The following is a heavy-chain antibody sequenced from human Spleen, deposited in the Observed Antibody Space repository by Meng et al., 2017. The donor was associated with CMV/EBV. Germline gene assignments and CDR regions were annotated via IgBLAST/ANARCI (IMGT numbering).Heavy chain of an antibody. J-gene: IGHJ3*02. CDR3: ARASGYNLIGGNGAFDI. D-gene: IGHD1-14*01. V-gene: IGHV1-69*06. Sequence: SVKVSCKASGGTFSSYAISWVRQAPGQGLEWMGGIIPIFGTANYAQKFQGRVTITADKSTSTAYMELSSLRSEDTAVYYCARASGYNLIGGNGAFDIWGQGTMVTVSS. CDR2: IIPIFGTA. CDR1: GGTFSSYA.